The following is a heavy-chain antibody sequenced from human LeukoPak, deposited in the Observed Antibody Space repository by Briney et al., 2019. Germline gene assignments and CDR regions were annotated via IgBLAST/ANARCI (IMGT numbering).Heavy chain of an antibody. CDR1: GGSISSYY. CDR2: IYHSGST. V-gene: IGHV4-38-2*02. Sequence: SETLSLTCTVSGGSISSYYWSRIRQPPGKGLEWIGSIYHSGSTYYNPSLKSRVTISVDTSKNQFSLKLSSVTAADTAVYYCARVVITMVRGVIMLFDYWGQGTLVTVSS. D-gene: IGHD3-10*01. J-gene: IGHJ4*02. CDR3: ARVVITMVRGVIMLFDY.